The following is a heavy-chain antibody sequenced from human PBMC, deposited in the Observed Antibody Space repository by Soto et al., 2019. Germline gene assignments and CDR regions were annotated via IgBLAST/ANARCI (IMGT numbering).Heavy chain of an antibody. CDR2: INGDGSGT. CDR3: ARGIFGSGTANDY. J-gene: IGHJ4*02. CDR1: GFTFSGSW. Sequence: EVQLVESGGGLVQPGGSLRLSCAASGFTFSGSWMHWVRQAPGKGLVWVSRINGDGSGTSYADFVKGRFTISRDNAKNTLFLQMNGVRAEDTAVYYCARGIFGSGTANDYWGQGTLVTVSS. V-gene: IGHV3-74*01. D-gene: IGHD3-10*01.